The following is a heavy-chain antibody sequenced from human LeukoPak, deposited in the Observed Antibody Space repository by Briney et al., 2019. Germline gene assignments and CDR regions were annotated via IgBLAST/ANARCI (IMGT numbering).Heavy chain of an antibody. D-gene: IGHD3-22*01. J-gene: IGHJ3*02. CDR2: TSSSGSTI. Sequence: GGSLRLSCAASGFTFSSYEMNWVRQAPGKGLEWVSYTSSSGSTIYYADSVKGRFTISRDNAKNSLYLQMNGLRAEDTAVYYCARESQSAYYFDSSGYEDAFDIWGQGTMVTVSS. CDR1: GFTFSSYE. CDR3: ARESQSAYYFDSSGYEDAFDI. V-gene: IGHV3-48*03.